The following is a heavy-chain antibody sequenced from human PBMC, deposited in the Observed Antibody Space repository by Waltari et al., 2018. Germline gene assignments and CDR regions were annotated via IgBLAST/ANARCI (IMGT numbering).Heavy chain of an antibody. J-gene: IGHJ6*02. V-gene: IGHV1-3*01. CDR3: VRDGMDV. CDR2: INPGNGNT. Sequence: QVQLVQSGAEIKKPGASVTVSCKASGYTFISFAMHWVRQAPGQRLEWMGWINPGNGNTKNSQKFQGRVTITRDTSANTAYMELSSLKSEDTAVYYCVRDGMDVWGQGTTVTVS. CDR1: GYTFISFA.